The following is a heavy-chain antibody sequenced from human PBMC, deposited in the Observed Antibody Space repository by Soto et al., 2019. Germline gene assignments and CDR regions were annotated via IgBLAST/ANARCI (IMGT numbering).Heavy chain of an antibody. J-gene: IGHJ4*02. CDR1: GGSFSGYY. V-gene: IGHV4-34*01. Sequence: SETLSLTCAVYGGSFSGYYWSWIRQPPGKGLEWIGEINHSGSTNYNPSLKSRVTISVDTSKNQFSLKLSSVTAADTAVYYCAMAGTHSTFDYWGQGTLVTVSS. D-gene: IGHD6-19*01. CDR3: AMAGTHSTFDY. CDR2: INHSGST.